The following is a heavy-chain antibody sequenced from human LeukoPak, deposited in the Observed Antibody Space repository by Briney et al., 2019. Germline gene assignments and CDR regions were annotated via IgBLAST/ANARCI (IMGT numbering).Heavy chain of an antibody. V-gene: IGHV3-7*03. Sequence: QSGGSLRLSCAASGFTFSSYWMSWVRQAPGKGLEWVANIKQDGSEKNYVDSVKGRFTISRDNAKNSLYLQMNSLRGEDTAVYYCARVLVGATHRPFYYYYYYMDVWGKGTTVTVSS. CDR3: ARVLVGATHRPFYYYYYYMDV. J-gene: IGHJ6*03. CDR1: GFTFSSYW. CDR2: IKQDGSEK. D-gene: IGHD1-26*01.